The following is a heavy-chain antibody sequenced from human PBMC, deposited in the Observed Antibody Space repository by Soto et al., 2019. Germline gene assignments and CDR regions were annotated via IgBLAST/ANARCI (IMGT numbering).Heavy chain of an antibody. J-gene: IGHJ6*02. Sequence: EVQLVETGGGLVQPGGSLRLSCAASGFTFSGYWMSWVRQAPGKGLEWVANIKQDGSEQFYVDSVKGRFTISRDNAKNSLYLQMNSLRAEDTAVYYCAREAVWGQGTTVTVSS. CDR3: AREAV. CDR2: IKQDGSEQ. CDR1: GFTFSGYW. V-gene: IGHV3-7*05.